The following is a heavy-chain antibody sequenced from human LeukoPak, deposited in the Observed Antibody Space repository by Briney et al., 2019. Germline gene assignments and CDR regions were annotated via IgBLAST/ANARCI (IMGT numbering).Heavy chain of an antibody. CDR3: ARDLDYVWGSYPFGDFDY. J-gene: IGHJ4*02. CDR2: ISSSSSYI. Sequence: GGSLRLSCAASGFTFSSYSMNWVRQAPGKGLEWVSSISSSSSYIYYADSVKGRFTISRDNAKNSLYLQMNSLRAEDTAVYYCARDLDYVWGSYPFGDFDYWGQGTLVTVSS. CDR1: GFTFSSYS. V-gene: IGHV3-21*01. D-gene: IGHD3-16*02.